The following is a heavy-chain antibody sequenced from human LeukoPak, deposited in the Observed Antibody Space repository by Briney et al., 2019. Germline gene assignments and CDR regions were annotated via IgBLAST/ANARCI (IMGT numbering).Heavy chain of an antibody. J-gene: IGHJ5*02. CDR2: IDYNGNT. CDR3: ARRRDGYSHP. CDR1: GGSISSSAYY. D-gene: IGHD5-24*01. V-gene: IGHV4-39*07. Sequence: SETLSLTCTVSGGSISSSAYYWGWIRQPPGKGLEWIGVIDYNGNTDYNPSLKSRVSISVDTSKNQFSLKLKSVTAADTAVYYCARRRDGYSHPWGQGTLVTVSS.